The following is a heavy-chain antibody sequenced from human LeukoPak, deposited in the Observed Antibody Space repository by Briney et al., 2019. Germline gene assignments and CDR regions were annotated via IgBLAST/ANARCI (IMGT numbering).Heavy chain of an antibody. J-gene: IGHJ6*02. CDR2: ISSSSSYI. Sequence: PGGSLRLSCAASGFTFSSYSMTWVRQAPGKGLEWVSSISSSSSYIYYADSVEGRFTISRDNAKNSLYLQMNSLRAEDTAVYYCARDEKMKGYSSSWYVSDYYYYGMDVWGQGTTVTVSS. D-gene: IGHD6-13*01. CDR1: GFTFSSYS. CDR3: ARDEKMKGYSSSWYVSDYYYYGMDV. V-gene: IGHV3-21*01.